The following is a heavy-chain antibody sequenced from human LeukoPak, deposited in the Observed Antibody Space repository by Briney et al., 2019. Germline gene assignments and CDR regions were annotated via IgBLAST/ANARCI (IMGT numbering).Heavy chain of an antibody. Sequence: SETLSLTCTVSGGSISSTTYYWGWIRQPPGKGLEWIGSIYFSGSTYYNPSLKSRVTISVDTSKNQFSLKLSSVTDADTAVYYCARDGMWFGEFRFDFWGQGTLVTVSS. CDR2: IYFSGST. V-gene: IGHV4-39*07. CDR3: ARDGMWFGEFRFDF. J-gene: IGHJ4*02. D-gene: IGHD3-10*01. CDR1: GGSISSTTYY.